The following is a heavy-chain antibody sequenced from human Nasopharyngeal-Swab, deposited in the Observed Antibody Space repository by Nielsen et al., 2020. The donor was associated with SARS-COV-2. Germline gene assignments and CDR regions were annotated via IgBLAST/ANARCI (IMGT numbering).Heavy chain of an antibody. CDR1: GDTLSSSA. Sequence: SVKVSCKASGDTLSSSAITWVRQAPGQGLEWMGGIIPMFGTADYAQKFQGRVTITADRSTSTAYMGMNSLRSEDTAVYYCARAHPRSRTDGVCFRSQVYNWFDPWGQGTLVTVSS. CDR2: IIPMFGTA. D-gene: IGHD2-8*01. J-gene: IGHJ5*02. V-gene: IGHV1-69*06. CDR3: ARAHPRSRTDGVCFRSQVYNWFDP.